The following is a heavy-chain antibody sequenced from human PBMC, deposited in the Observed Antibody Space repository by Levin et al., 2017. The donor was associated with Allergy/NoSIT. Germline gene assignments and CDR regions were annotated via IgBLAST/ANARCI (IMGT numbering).Heavy chain of an antibody. D-gene: IGHD5-12*01. Sequence: RASETLSLTCTVSGGSISSSSYYWGWIRQPPGKGLEWIGSIYYSGSTYYNPSLKSRVTISVDTSKNQFSLKLSSVTAADTAVYYCATESPSWLRAPTNDYWGQGTLVTVSS. CDR2: IYYSGST. CDR3: ATESPSWLRAPTNDY. V-gene: IGHV4-39*01. J-gene: IGHJ4*02. CDR1: GGSISSSSYY.